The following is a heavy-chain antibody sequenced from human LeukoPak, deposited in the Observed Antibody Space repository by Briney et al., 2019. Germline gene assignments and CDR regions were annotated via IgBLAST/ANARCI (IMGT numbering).Heavy chain of an antibody. CDR3: ARALKVATTRNNWFDP. V-gene: IGHV4-31*03. J-gene: IGHJ5*02. Sequence: SETLSLTCTVSGGSISSGGYYWSWIRQHLGKGLEWIGYIYYSGSTYYNPSLKSRVTISVDTSKNQFSLKLSSVTAADTAVYYCARALKVATTRNNWFDPWGQGTLVTVSS. D-gene: IGHD5-24*01. CDR1: GGSISSGGYY. CDR2: IYYSGST.